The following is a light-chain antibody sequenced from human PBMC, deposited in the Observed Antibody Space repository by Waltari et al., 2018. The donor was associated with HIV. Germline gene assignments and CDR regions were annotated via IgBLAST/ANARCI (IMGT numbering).Light chain of an antibody. CDR3: QQYGTSPYT. CDR1: RSVSSNY. CDR2: AAS. Sequence: ENVLTQSPGTLSLSPGERATLSCRASRSVSSNYLTWYQQRPGQAPRLLIYAASTRATAIPVRFSGSGSGTDFTLTISRLEPEDFAVYYCQQYGTSPYTFGQGTKVEI. V-gene: IGKV3-20*01. J-gene: IGKJ2*01.